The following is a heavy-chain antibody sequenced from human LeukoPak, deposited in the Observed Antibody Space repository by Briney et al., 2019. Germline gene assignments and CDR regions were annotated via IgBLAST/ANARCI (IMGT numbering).Heavy chain of an antibody. D-gene: IGHD3-10*01. J-gene: IGHJ6*02. Sequence: PGGSLRLSCAASGFTFSSYWMHWVRQAPGKGLVWVSRINSDGSSTSYADSVKGRFTISRDNAKNTLYLQMNSLRAEDTAVYYCASYIGGSGSYYSYYYGMDVWAQGTTVTVSS. CDR2: INSDGSST. V-gene: IGHV3-74*01. CDR1: GFTFSSYW. CDR3: ASYIGGSGSYYSYYYGMDV.